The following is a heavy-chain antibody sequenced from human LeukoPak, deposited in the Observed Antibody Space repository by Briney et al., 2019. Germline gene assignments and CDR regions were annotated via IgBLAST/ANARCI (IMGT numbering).Heavy chain of an antibody. CDR3: ATGRYYGSGKKNAFDI. Sequence: SETLSLTCTVSGGSISSYYWSWIRQPPGKGLEWIGYIYYSGSTNYNPSLKSRVTISVDTSKNQFSLKLSSVTAADTAVYYCATGRYYGSGKKNAFDIWGQGTMVTASS. CDR1: GGSISSYY. J-gene: IGHJ3*02. V-gene: IGHV4-59*01. CDR2: IYYSGST. D-gene: IGHD3-10*01.